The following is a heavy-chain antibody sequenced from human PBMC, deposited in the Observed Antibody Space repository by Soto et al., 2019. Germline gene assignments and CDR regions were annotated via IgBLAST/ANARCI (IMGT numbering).Heavy chain of an antibody. CDR2: IIPLLGST. D-gene: IGHD3-22*01. CDR1: GGPFSSQA. Sequence: QVQVEQSGAEVKKPGASLKVSCKTSGGPFSSQAFNWVRQARGHGLEWMGGIIPLLGSTTYAQKSQDRVTFTADEATSTVYLELRSLRYEDTATYFSAMSIGPYFYYVIDLRGRGTTVSVPS. J-gene: IGHJ6*02. V-gene: IGHV1-69*01. CDR3: AMSIGPYFYYVIDL.